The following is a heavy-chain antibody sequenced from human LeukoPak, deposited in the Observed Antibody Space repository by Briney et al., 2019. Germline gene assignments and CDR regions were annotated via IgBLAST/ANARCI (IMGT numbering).Heavy chain of an antibody. CDR3: ASPIAAAATPPYNWFDP. CDR2: IWYDGSNK. CDR1: GFTFSSYG. D-gene: IGHD6-13*01. V-gene: IGHV3-33*01. Sequence: GRSLRLSCAASGFTFSSYGMHWVRQAPGKGLEWVAVIWYDGSNKYYADSVKGRFTISRDNSKNTLYLQMNSLRAEDTAVYYCASPIAAAATPPYNWFDPWGQGTLVTVSS. J-gene: IGHJ5*02.